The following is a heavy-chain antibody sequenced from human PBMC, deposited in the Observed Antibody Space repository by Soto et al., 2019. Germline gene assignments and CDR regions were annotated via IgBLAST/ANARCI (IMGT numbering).Heavy chain of an antibody. D-gene: IGHD2-15*01. CDR2: IIPMFDTP. Sequence: QVQLVQSGAEVKKPGSSVKVSCKASGGTFSSDSFSWVRQAPGQGLEWMGGIIPMFDTPIYAQKFQDRVTITADEYTSTACMQLSSLRAGDTAVYYCARSGGLDRDFNYWGQGSLVTVSS. V-gene: IGHV1-69*12. CDR3: ARSGGLDRDFNY. J-gene: IGHJ4*02. CDR1: GGTFSSDS.